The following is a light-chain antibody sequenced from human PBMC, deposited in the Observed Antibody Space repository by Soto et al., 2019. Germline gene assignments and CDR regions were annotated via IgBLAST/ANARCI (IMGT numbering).Light chain of an antibody. CDR3: SSYAGSNHYV. V-gene: IGLV2-14*01. CDR1: SSDVGGYNF. Sequence: QSALTQPASVSGSPGQSITISCTGTSSDVGGYNFVSWYQQHPGKAPKLMIYEVSNRPSGVSNRFSGSKSGNTASLTISGLQAEDEADYYCSSYAGSNHYVFGTGTKVTVL. CDR2: EVS. J-gene: IGLJ1*01.